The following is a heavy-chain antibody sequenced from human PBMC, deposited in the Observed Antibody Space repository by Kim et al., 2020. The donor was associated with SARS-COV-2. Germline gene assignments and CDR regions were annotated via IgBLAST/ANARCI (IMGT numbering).Heavy chain of an antibody. D-gene: IGHD1-26*01. J-gene: IGHJ4*02. V-gene: IGHV3-23*01. Sequence: GGSLRLSCAASGFTFSSYAMSWVRQAPGKGLEWVSAISGSGGSTYYADSVKGRFTISRDNSKNTLYLQMNSLRAEDTAVYYCAKVALARIVGAADFDYWGQGTLVTVSS. CDR1: GFTFSSYA. CDR3: AKVALARIVGAADFDY. CDR2: ISGSGGST.